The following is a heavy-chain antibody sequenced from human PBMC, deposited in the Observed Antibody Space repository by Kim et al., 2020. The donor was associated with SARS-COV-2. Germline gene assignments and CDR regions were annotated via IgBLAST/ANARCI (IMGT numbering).Heavy chain of an antibody. J-gene: IGHJ5*02. D-gene: IGHD2-21*02. CDR3: ARSDRFDP. V-gene: IGHV3-74*03. Sequence: GGSLRLSCAASGFTMRNYWMNWLRQAPGKGLEWVSRIRGDGTSTTYADSVKGRFIISRDISKNTLHLQMNSLRVEDTAVYYCARSDRFDPWGQGTLVTVSS. CDR1: GFTMRNYW. CDR2: IRGDGTST.